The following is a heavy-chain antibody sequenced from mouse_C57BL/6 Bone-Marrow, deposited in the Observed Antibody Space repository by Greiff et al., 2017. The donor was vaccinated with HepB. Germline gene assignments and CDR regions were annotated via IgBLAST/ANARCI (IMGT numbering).Heavy chain of an antibody. CDR2: IDPANGNT. CDR3: ATYYSNFAVFAY. V-gene: IGHV14-3*01. CDR1: GFNIKNTY. Sequence: EVMLVESVAELVRPGASVKLSCTASGFNIKNTYMHWVKQRPEQGLEWIGRIDPANGNTKYAPKFQGKATITADTSSNTAYLQLSSLTSEDTAIYYCATYYSNFAVFAYWGQGTLVTVSA. D-gene: IGHD2-5*01. J-gene: IGHJ3*01.